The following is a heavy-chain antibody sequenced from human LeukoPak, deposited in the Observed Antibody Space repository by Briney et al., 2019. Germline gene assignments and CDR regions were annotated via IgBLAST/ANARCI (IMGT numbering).Heavy chain of an antibody. D-gene: IGHD6-13*01. J-gene: IGHJ4*02. V-gene: IGHV6-1*01. CDR2: TYYRSKWYN. CDR3: ATDIGAAADY. Sequence: SQTLSLTCAISGDSVSSNRAGWNWIRQSPSRGLEWLGRTYYRSKWYNEYALYVKSRITINPDTSKNQFSLQLDSVTPEDTAVYYCATDIGAAADYWGQGTLVTVS. CDR1: GDSVSSNRAG.